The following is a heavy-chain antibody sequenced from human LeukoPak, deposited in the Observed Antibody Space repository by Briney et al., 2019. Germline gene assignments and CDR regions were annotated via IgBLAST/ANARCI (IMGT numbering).Heavy chain of an antibody. V-gene: IGHV6-1*01. CDR2: TYYKSKWYN. J-gene: IGHJ4*02. D-gene: IGHD3-10*01. CDR1: RCSVSNNNDP. Sequence: SQTLSLTYAISRCSVSNNNDPWNWVRQSPSRGLEWLGRTYYKSKWYNDYAVSVKSRISINPDTSKNQFSLQLNSVTPEDTDVYYSARDSLGGLRYYYWGQGTLVTVSS. CDR3: ARDSLGGLRYYY.